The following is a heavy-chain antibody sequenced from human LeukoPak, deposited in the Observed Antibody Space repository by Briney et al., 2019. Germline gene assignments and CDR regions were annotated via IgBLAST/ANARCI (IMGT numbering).Heavy chain of an antibody. V-gene: IGHV4-4*07. J-gene: IGHJ5*02. D-gene: IGHD5/OR15-5a*01. CDR2: IYTSGST. CDR3: ATDHQCLGQSWFDP. CDR1: GGSISSYY. Sequence: SETLSLTCTVSGGSISSYYWGWIRQPAGKRLEWIGRIYTSGSTNYNPSLKSRVTMSVDTSKNQFSLKLTSVTAADTAVDYCATDHQCLGQSWFDPWGQGTLVTVSS.